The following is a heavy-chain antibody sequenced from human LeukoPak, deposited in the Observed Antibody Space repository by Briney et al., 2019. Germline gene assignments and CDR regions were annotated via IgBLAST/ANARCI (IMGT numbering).Heavy chain of an antibody. Sequence: GGSLRLSCTTSGFNFGDHAMAWVRQAPGKGLEWVGFIRSKAYRGTTEYAASVKGRFTISRDDSKSVVYLQMNSLKSEDTAVYYCSRGPIQLWVHNGVDVWGQGTTVTVSS. CDR2: IRSKAYRGTT. CDR1: GFNFGDHA. V-gene: IGHV3-49*04. D-gene: IGHD5-18*01. J-gene: IGHJ6*02. CDR3: SRGPIQLWVHNGVDV.